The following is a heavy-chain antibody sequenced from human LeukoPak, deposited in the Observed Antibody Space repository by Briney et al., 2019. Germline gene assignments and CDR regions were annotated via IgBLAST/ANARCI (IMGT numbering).Heavy chain of an antibody. J-gene: IGHJ6*03. Sequence: GASVKVSCRASGGTFSSYAISWVRQAPGQGLEWMGGIIPIFGTANYAQKFQGRVTITADKSTSTAYMELSSLRSEDTAVYYCARGRDYGTTGENYYYYMDVWGKGTTVTVSS. V-gene: IGHV1-69*06. CDR3: ARGRDYGTTGENYYYYMDV. CDR1: GGTFSSYA. CDR2: IIPIFGTA. D-gene: IGHD4/OR15-4a*01.